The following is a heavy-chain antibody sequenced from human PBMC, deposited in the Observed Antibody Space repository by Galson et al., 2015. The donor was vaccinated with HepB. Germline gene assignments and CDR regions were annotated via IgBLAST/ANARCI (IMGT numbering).Heavy chain of an antibody. CDR1: GFTFSNYA. J-gene: IGHJ4*02. Sequence: SLRLSCAASGFTFSNYAMSWVRQAPGKGLDWVSSISGSGGSTYYADSVKGRFTISRDNSKNTMYMQMNSLSAEDAAIYYCAKALCTTNSSFGGDFDYWGQGALVPVSS. CDR3: AKALCTTNSSFGGDFDY. D-gene: IGHD2-8*01. V-gene: IGHV3-23*01. CDR2: ISGSGGST.